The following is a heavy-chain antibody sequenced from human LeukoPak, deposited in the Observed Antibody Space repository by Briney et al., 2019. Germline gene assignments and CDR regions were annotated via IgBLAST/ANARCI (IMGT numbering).Heavy chain of an antibody. D-gene: IGHD6-13*01. CDR3: ARSTIAAADH. CDR2: IYHSGST. CDR1: GGSISSGGYY. Sequence: SQTLSLTCTVSGGSISSGGYYWSWIRQPPGKGLEWIGYIYHSGSTYYNPSLKSRVTISVDRSKNQFSLKLSSVTAADTAVYYCARSTIAAADHWGQGTLVTVSS. V-gene: IGHV4-30-2*01. J-gene: IGHJ4*02.